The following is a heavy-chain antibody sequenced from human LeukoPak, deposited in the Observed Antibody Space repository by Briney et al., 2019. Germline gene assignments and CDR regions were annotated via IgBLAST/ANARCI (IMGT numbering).Heavy chain of an antibody. Sequence: PGGSLRLSCAPSGFTFSSYAMSWVRQAPGKGLEWVSAISGSGGSTYYADSVKGRFTISRDNSKNTLYLQMNSLRAEDTAVYYCAKAVGGSYLNWFDPWGQGTLVTVSS. CDR2: ISGSGGST. V-gene: IGHV3-23*01. J-gene: IGHJ5*02. CDR1: GFTFSSYA. CDR3: AKAVGGSYLNWFDP. D-gene: IGHD1-26*01.